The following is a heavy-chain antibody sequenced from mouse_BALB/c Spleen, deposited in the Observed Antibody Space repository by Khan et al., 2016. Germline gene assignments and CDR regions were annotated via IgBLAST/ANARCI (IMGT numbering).Heavy chain of an antibody. CDR1: GFNIKDTY. Sequence: IQLVQSGAELVKPGASVKLSCTASGFNIKDTYMHWVKQRPEQGLEWIGRIDPANGNTKYDPKFQGKATIKADTSSNTAYLQLSSLTSDDTSVYYCAQIYDGYYGFAYSGQGTLVTVSA. J-gene: IGHJ3*01. V-gene: IGHV14-3*02. CDR3: AQIYDGYYGFAY. CDR2: IDPANGNT. D-gene: IGHD2-3*01.